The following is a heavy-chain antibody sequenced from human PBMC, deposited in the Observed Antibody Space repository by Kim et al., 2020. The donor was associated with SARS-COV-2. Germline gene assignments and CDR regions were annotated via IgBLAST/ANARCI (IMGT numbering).Heavy chain of an antibody. J-gene: IGHJ4*02. CDR1: GYTFTSYA. CDR2: INAGNGNT. D-gene: IGHD5-12*01. Sequence: ASVKVSCKASGYTFTSYAMHWVRQAPGQRLEWMGWINAGNGNTKYSQKFQGRVTITRDTSASTAYMELSSLRSEDTAVYYCARALGGGYSGKTYYFDYWGQGTLVTVSS. CDR3: ARALGGGYSGKTYYFDY. V-gene: IGHV1-3*01.